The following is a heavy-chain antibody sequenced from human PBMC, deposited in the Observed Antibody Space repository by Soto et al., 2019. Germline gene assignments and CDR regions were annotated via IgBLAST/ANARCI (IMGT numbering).Heavy chain of an antibody. CDR2: IHHSGST. Sequence: QVQLQESGPGLVRPSGTVSLTCAVSGLSISSDNWWSWVRQPPGKGLEWIVEIHHSGSTNYNPSLKSRVTMSVVPSEDLFSLTLNSVTAADTDFYYCARDQGSHPGDWGQGTLVSVSS. CDR1: GLSISSDNW. V-gene: IGHV4-4*02. J-gene: IGHJ4*02. D-gene: IGHD6-13*01. CDR3: ARDQGSHPGD.